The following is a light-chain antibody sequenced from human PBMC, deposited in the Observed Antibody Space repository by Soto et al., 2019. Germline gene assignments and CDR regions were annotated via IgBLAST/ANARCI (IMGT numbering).Light chain of an antibody. Sequence: EIVLTQSPGTLSLSPGERATLSCRASQSVSISYLAWYQQRPGQAPRLLIFGTSNRATGTPDRFSGSGSGTDFTLTISRLEPEDSAVYYCHQYGSLPKTFGQGTKVDIK. CDR3: HQYGSLPKT. CDR1: QSVSISY. J-gene: IGKJ1*01. V-gene: IGKV3-20*01. CDR2: GTS.